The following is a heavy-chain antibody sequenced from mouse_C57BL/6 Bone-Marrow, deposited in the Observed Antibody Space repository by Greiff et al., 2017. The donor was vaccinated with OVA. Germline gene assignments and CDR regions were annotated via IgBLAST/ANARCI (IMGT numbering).Heavy chain of an antibody. CDR3: ARNQDYFTGFAY. Sequence: QVQLQQPGAELVKPGASVKMSCKASGYTFTSYWITWVKQRPGQGLEWIGDIYPGSGSTNYNEKFKSKATLTVDTSSSTAYMQLSSLTSEDSAVYYCARNQDYFTGFAYWGQGSLVTVSA. V-gene: IGHV1-55*01. CDR1: GYTFTSYW. J-gene: IGHJ3*01. CDR2: IYPGSGST. D-gene: IGHD1-1*01.